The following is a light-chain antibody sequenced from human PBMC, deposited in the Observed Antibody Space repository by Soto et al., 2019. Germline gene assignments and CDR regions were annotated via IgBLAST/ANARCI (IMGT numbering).Light chain of an antibody. V-gene: IGLV2-14*01. CDR2: EVS. Sequence: QSALTQPASVSGSPAQSITISCTGTSSDVGGYNYVSWYQQHPGRAPKLRIYEVSRRPSGVSDRFSGSKSGNTASLTISGLQAEDEADYYCSSYTDSGVFVVFGGGTKLTVL. CDR3: SSYTDSGVFVV. CDR1: SSDVGGYNY. J-gene: IGLJ2*01.